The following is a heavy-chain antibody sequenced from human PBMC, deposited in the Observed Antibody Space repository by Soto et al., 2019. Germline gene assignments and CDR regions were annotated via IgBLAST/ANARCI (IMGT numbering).Heavy chain of an antibody. CDR3: ATVPDY. V-gene: IGHV4-30-2*01. CDR2: IYHSGSI. J-gene: IGHJ4*02. CDR1: GGSISSGGYS. Sequence: QLQLQESGSGLVKPSQTLSLTCAVSGGSISSGGYSWSWIRQPPGKGLEGIGYIYHSGSIYYNPSLQSRVTRPVDRSKNQFSLKLSSVAAADTAVYYWATVPDYWGQGTLVTVSS.